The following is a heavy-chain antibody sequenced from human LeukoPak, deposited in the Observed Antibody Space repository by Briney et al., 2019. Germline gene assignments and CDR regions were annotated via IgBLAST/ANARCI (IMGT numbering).Heavy chain of an antibody. V-gene: IGHV4-39*01. J-gene: IGHJ4*02. CDR1: GGSISSSSYY. CDR3: ARRSQAAAGRGIDY. Sequence: SETLSLTCTVSGGSISSSSYYWGWIRQSPGKGLEWIGTMSNSGSTYYNPSLKSRVTISGDAAKNQFSLKLSSVTAADTAVYYCARRSQAAAGRGIDYWGQGTLVTVSS. D-gene: IGHD6-13*01. CDR2: MSNSGST.